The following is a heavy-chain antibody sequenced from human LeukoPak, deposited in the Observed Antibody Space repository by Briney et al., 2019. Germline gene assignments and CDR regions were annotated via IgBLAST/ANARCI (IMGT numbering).Heavy chain of an antibody. V-gene: IGHV1-8*01. J-gene: IGHJ4*02. CDR1: GYTFTSYA. CDR2: MNPNSGNT. CDR3: ARGASRSFDY. Sequence: ASVKVSCKASGYTFTSYAMNWVRQAPGQGLEWMGWMNPNSGNTGYVQKFQGRVTITRDTSIKTAYMELSSLRFGDTAVYYCARGASRSFDYWGQGTLVTVSS.